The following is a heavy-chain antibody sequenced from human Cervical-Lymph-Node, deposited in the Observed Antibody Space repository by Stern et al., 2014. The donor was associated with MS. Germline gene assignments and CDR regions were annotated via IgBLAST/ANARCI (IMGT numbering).Heavy chain of an antibody. CDR3: ARDKDRSFDY. CDR2: IRSCGSTI. J-gene: IGHJ4*02. V-gene: IGHV3-48*01. Sequence: VQLVQSGGGLVQPGGSLRLSCAASGFTFSSYAMNWVRHAPGKGLEWLSYIRSCGSTIYDAVSVKGRFTISRDNAKNSLYLQLSSLGAEDTAVYYCARDKDRSFDYVGQGTLVTVSS. CDR1: GFTFSSYA. D-gene: IGHD2-15*01.